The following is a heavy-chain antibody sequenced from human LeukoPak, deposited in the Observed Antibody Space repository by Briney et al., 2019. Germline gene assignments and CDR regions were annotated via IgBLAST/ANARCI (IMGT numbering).Heavy chain of an antibody. J-gene: IGHJ1*01. CDR3: ARHGLYDSSDYWTFQH. D-gene: IGHD3-22*01. Sequence: LRLSXAASGFTFSDYYMSWIRQAPGKGLEWVSYISSSSNYKNYADSVQGRFTISRDNAKSSLYLQMNGLRAVDTAVYYCARHGLYDSSDYWTFQHWGQGTLXTXXS. CDR2: ISSSSNYK. V-gene: IGHV3-11*06. CDR1: GFTFSDYY.